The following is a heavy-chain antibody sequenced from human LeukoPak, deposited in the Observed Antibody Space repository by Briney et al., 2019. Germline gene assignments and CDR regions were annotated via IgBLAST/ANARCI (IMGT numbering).Heavy chain of an antibody. Sequence: ASVKVSCKASGYTFSGYGFSWVRQAPGQGLEWKGWVSAYNGNTKYAQNYQGRVTMTTDTSTSTAYMELRSLRSDDTAVYYCARGGGSYGDYSLWLGYWGQGTLVTVSS. CDR3: ARGGGSYGDYSLWLGY. V-gene: IGHV1-18*01. CDR2: VSAYNGNT. D-gene: IGHD4-17*01. CDR1: GYTFSGYG. J-gene: IGHJ4*02.